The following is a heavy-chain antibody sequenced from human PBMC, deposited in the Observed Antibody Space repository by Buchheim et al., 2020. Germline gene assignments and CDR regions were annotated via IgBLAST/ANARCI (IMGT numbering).Heavy chain of an antibody. Sequence: QVQLQESGPGLVKPSQTLSLTCTVSGGSISSGDYYWSWLRQPPGKGLEWIGYIYYSGSTYYNPSLKSRVTISVDTSKNKFTLKLSSVTAADTAVYYCARLTYYDFWSGYFVPYYYYGMDVWGQGTT. CDR3: ARLTYYDFWSGYFVPYYYYGMDV. CDR1: GGSISSGDYY. J-gene: IGHJ6*02. CDR2: IYYSGST. D-gene: IGHD3-3*01. V-gene: IGHV4-30-4*01.